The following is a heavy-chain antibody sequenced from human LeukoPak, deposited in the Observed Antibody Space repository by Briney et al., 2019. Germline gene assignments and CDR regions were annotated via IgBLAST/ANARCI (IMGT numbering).Heavy chain of an antibody. CDR3: AKVWSSTSCYIT. V-gene: IGHV3-23*01. Sequence: RAGGSLRLSCAASGFTFSSYAMSWVRQAPGRGLEWVSAISGSGGNTYYADSVKGRFTISRDNSKNTLYLQLNSLRAEDTAVYYCAKVWSSTSCYITWGQGTLVTVSS. D-gene: IGHD2-2*01. J-gene: IGHJ4*02. CDR1: GFTFSSYA. CDR2: ISGSGGNT.